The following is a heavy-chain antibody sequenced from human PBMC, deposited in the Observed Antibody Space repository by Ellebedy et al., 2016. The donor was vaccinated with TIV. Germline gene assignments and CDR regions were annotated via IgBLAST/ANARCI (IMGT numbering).Heavy chain of an antibody. V-gene: IGHV4-39*01. CDR2: IYYSGNT. CDR1: GGSINSNSYH. CDR3: AGRISMGELSFPFDY. D-gene: IGHD3-16*02. Sequence: MPSETLSLTCTVSGGSINSNSYHWGGFRQPPGKGLEWIGTIYYSGNTFYNPSLLRRVTISVDTSKNQFSLSLRSVTAADTAVYYCAGRISMGELSFPFDYWGQGILVTVSS. J-gene: IGHJ4*02.